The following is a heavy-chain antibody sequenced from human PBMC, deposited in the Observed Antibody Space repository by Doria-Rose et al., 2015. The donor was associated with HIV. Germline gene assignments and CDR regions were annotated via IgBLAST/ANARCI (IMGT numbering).Heavy chain of an antibody. D-gene: IGHD3-10*01. CDR2: IYSSGST. CDR1: Y. V-gene: IGHV4-4*09. Sequence: YWNWIRQPPGKGLEWIGYIYSSGSTHYNSSLKSRVTISIDTSKNQFSLKLSSVTAADTAMYYCARFRPSRGIYYSLDVWGKGTTVTVSS. CDR3: ARFRPSRGIYYSLDV. J-gene: IGHJ6*03.